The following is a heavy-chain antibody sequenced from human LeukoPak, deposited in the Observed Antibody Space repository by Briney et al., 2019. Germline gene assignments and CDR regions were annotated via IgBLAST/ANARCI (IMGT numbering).Heavy chain of an antibody. D-gene: IGHD3-16*01. CDR3: AKTNTLRLDP. V-gene: IGHV3-30*04. J-gene: IGHJ5*02. Sequence: GGSLRLSCAASGFTFSNYAMHWVRQAPGKGLEWVAVISYDGSNKYYADSVKGRFTISRDNSKNTLYLQMNSLRAEDTAVYYCAKTNTLRLDPWGQGTLVTVSS. CDR2: ISYDGSNK. CDR1: GFTFSNYA.